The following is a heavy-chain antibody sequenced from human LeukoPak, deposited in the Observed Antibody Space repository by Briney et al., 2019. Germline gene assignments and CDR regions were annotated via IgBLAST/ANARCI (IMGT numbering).Heavy chain of an antibody. CDR3: ARVSGSSAHFDY. Sequence: SETLSLTCAVSGGSISSGGYSWSWIRQPPGKGPEWIGYIYYSGSTYYNPSLKSRVTISVDTSKNQFSLKLSSVTAADTAVYYCARVSGSSAHFDYWGQGTLVTVSS. J-gene: IGHJ4*02. CDR2: IYYSGST. D-gene: IGHD1-26*01. V-gene: IGHV4-30-4*07. CDR1: GGSISSGGYS.